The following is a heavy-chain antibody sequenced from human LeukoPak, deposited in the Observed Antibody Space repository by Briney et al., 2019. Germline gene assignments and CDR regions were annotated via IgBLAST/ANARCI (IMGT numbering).Heavy chain of an antibody. V-gene: IGHV1-8*03. Sequence: GASVKVSCKASGYTFTSYDINWVRQATGLGLEWMGWMNPNSGNTGYAQKFQGRVTITRNTSISTAYMELSSLRSEDTAVYYCARGPTFAVASSSWRVGNYWGQGTLVTVSS. D-gene: IGHD6-13*01. CDR3: ARGPTFAVASSSWRVGNY. J-gene: IGHJ4*02. CDR2: MNPNSGNT. CDR1: GYTFTSYD.